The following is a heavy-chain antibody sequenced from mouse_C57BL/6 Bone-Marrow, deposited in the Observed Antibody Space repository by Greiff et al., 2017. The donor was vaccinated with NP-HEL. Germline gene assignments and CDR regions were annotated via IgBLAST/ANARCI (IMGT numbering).Heavy chain of an antibody. CDR2: IWWDDDK. Sequence: QVTLKVCGPGILQPSQTLSLTCSFSGFSLSTFGMGVGWIRQPSGKGLEWLAHIWWDDDKYYTPALKSRLTISKDTSQNQVFLKIANVDTADTATYYCARMTVVATYDYWGQGTTLTVSS. D-gene: IGHD1-1*01. CDR3: ARMTVVATYDY. CDR1: GFSLSTFGMG. J-gene: IGHJ2*01. V-gene: IGHV8-8*01.